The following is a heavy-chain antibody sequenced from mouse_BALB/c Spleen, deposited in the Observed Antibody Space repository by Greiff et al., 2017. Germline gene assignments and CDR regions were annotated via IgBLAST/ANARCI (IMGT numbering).Heavy chain of an antibody. D-gene: IGHD1-1*01. CDR3: ARDDGRGFAY. V-gene: IGHV2-6-7*01. J-gene: IGHJ3*01. CDR2: IWGDGST. CDR1: GFSSPGHG. Sequence: QVQLKESGPGLVAPSQSLSITCTVSGFSSPGHGVNWVRQPPGKGLEWLGMIWGDGSTDYNSALKSRLSISKDNSKSQVFLKMNSLQTDDTARYYCARDDGRGFAYWGQGTLVTVSA.